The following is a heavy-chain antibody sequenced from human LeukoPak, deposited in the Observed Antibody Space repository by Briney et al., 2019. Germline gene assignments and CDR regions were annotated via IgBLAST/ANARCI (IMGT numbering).Heavy chain of an antibody. CDR1: GGSFRNYY. D-gene: IGHD1-7*01. V-gene: IGHV4-34*01. CDR2: INDSERT. J-gene: IGHJ6*03. CDR3: ARRWNYGRNSYIDV. Sequence: SETLSLTCAVRGGSFRNYYWRWLRQPPPKGREWMGEINDSERTNYNPSLMNRVTVSVDTSKNHFSLRLTSVTATDTDVYYCARRWNYGRNSYIDVWGKGATVSVSS.